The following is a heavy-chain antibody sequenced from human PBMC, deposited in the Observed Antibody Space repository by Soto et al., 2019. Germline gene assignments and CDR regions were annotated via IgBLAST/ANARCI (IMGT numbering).Heavy chain of an antibody. J-gene: IGHJ6*02. D-gene: IGHD2-8*02. Sequence: EVQLVESGGGLVKPGGSLRLSCAASGFTFSNYNMNWVRQPPGKGLEWFSSITSAGSYIYYAESLKGRVTISRDNAKNSLFLQMNSLRAEDTALYFCARGILGGVRIDYGMDVWGQGTTVTVSS. CDR3: ARGILGGVRIDYGMDV. V-gene: IGHV3-21*01. CDR2: ITSAGSYI. CDR1: GFTFSNYN.